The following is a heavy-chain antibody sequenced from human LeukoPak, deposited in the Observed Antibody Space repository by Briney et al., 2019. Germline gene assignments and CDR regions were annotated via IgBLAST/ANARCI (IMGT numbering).Heavy chain of an antibody. J-gene: IGHJ4*02. V-gene: IGHV3-11*01. D-gene: IGHD3-9*01. CDR3: AGDKVGGYYDILTGNDY. Sequence: NPGGSLRLTCAASGSTFSDYYMSWIRQAPGKGLEWVSYISSSGSTIYYADSVKGRFTISRDNAKNSLYLQMNSLRAEDTAVYYCAGDKVGGYYDILTGNDYWGQGTLVTVSS. CDR2: ISSSGSTI. CDR1: GSTFSDYY.